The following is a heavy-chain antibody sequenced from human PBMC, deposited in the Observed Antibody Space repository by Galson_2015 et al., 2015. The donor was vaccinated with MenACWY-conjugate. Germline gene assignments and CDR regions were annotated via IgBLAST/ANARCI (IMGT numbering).Heavy chain of an antibody. CDR1: GFNFNMYS. D-gene: IGHD3-22*01. CDR2: ISYDGKDK. J-gene: IGHJ4*02. V-gene: IGHV3-30*01. CDR3: ARVGQERRTLLPNFDG. Sequence: SLRLSSAASGFNFNMYSLHWIRQAPGKGLEWVAVISYDGKDKFYGDSVKGRFIILRDNSKNTVYLQMNSLRGEDTGVYFCARVGQERRTLLPNFDGWGQGTRVTASS.